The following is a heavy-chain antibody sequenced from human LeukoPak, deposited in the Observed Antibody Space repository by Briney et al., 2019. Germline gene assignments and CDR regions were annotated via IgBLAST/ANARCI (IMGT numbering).Heavy chain of an antibody. Sequence: GASVKVSCKASGGTFSSYAISWVRQAPGQGLEWMGGIIPIFGTANYAQKFQGRVTITTDESTSTAYMELSSLRSEDTAVYYCARGGRDQIGSYVDFDYWGQGTLVTVSS. J-gene: IGHJ4*02. D-gene: IGHD1-26*01. V-gene: IGHV1-69*05. CDR1: GGTFSSYA. CDR2: IIPIFGTA. CDR3: ARGGRDQIGSYVDFDY.